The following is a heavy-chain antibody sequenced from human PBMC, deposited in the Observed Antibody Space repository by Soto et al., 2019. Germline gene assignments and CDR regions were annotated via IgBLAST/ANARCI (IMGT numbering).Heavy chain of an antibody. CDR1: GFTFSDHY. Sequence: EVQLVESGGDLVQPGGSLRLSCKVSGFTFSDHYMDWVRQTPGKGLEWLGRSKTKTYNYVTDYAASVKGRFIISRDDSKNFLYLQMNSLNTEDTAVYYCVRGHNSFDFWGQGSRVTVSS. CDR3: VRGHNSFDF. J-gene: IGHJ4*02. V-gene: IGHV3-72*01. CDR2: SKTKTYNYVT.